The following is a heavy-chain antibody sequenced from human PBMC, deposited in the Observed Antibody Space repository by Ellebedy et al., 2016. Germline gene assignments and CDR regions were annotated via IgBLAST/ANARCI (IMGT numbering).Heavy chain of an antibody. D-gene: IGHD3-16*01. Sequence: GGSLRLXCVGSGFSFSNHAMNWVRQAPGKGLEWVSSIRRNSLYRDYADSVKGRFTISRDNAKNSLYLQMNSLRAEDTAVYYCARPLAYSDYEGHYGMDVWGQGTTVTVSS. J-gene: IGHJ6*02. CDR2: IRRNSLYR. CDR3: ARPLAYSDYEGHYGMDV. CDR1: GFSFSNHA. V-gene: IGHV3-21*01.